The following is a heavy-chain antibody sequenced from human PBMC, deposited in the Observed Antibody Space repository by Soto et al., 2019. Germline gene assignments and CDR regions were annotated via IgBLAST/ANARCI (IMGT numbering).Heavy chain of an antibody. Sequence: VQLVESGGGVVQPGRSLRLSCAASGFTFSSYGMHWVRQAPGKGLEWVAVIWYDGSNKYYADSVKGRFTISRDNSKNTLYLQMNSLRAEDTAVYYCARDRVQNKNWFDPWGQGTLVTVSS. CDR1: GFTFSSYG. CDR3: ARDRVQNKNWFDP. CDR2: IWYDGSNK. D-gene: IGHD3-10*01. V-gene: IGHV3-33*01. J-gene: IGHJ5*02.